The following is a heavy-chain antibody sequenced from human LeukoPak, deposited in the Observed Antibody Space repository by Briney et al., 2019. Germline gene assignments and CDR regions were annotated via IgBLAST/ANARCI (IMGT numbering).Heavy chain of an antibody. D-gene: IGHD3-22*01. CDR1: GGTFSSYA. V-gene: IGHV1-69*01. CDR2: IIPIFGTA. Sequence: ASVKVSFKASGGTFSSYAISWVRQAPGQGLEWMGGIIPIFGTANYAQKFQGRVTITADESTSTAYMELSSLRSEDTAVYYCASSYYDSSGFDYWGQGTLVTVSS. CDR3: ASSYYDSSGFDY. J-gene: IGHJ4*02.